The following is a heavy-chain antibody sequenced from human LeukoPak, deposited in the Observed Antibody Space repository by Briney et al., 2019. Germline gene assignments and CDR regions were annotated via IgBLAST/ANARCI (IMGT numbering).Heavy chain of an antibody. V-gene: IGHV1-18*01. CDR1: GYTFTSYG. D-gene: IGHD5-24*01. CDR3: ARDRRDGFSVADY. J-gene: IGHJ4*02. Sequence: HRASVKVSCKASGYTFTSYGISWVRQAPGQGLEWMGWISAYNGNTNYAQELQGRVTITTDTSTGTAYMELRSLRSDDTAVYYCARDRRDGFSVADYWGQGTLVTVSS. CDR2: ISAYNGNT.